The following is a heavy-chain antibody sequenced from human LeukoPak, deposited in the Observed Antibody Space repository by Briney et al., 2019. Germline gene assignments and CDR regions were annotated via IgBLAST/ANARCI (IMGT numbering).Heavy chain of an antibody. V-gene: IGHV1-18*01. D-gene: IGHD2-2*01. CDR2: INDYNSNT. J-gene: IGHJ3*02. CDR1: GYTFTSYG. CDR3: ARDTGLGSSDAFDI. Sequence: DSVKVSCKASGYTFTSYGISWVRQAPGQGLEWMGWINDYNSNTNNAQKLQGRVTMTTDTSTSTAYMELRSLRSDDTAVYYCARDTGLGSSDAFDIWGQGTMVTVS.